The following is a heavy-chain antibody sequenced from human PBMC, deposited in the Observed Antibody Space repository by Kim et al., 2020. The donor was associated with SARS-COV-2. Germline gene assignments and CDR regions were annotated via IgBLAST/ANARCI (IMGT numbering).Heavy chain of an antibody. D-gene: IGHD6-13*01. J-gene: IGHJ4*02. CDR1: GYTFTSSD. Sequence: ASVKVSCKASGYTFTSSDINWVRQATGQGLEWMGWMNPNSGNTGYAQKFQGRVTMTRNTSMNTAYMELSSLRSEDTAVYYCARGHLSSSSWNEARRFVYWGQGTLVTVSS. V-gene: IGHV1-8*01. CDR2: MNPNSGNT. CDR3: ARGHLSSSSWNEARRFVY.